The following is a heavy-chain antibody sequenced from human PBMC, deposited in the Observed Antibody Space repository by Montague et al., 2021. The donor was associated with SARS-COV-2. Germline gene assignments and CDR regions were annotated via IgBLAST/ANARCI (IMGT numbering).Heavy chain of an antibody. CDR2: IYHSGST. D-gene: IGHD6-13*01. CDR3: AGDRRSWFPPYYYGMDV. V-gene: IGHV4-4*02. Sequence: SETLSLTCAVSGGSISSSNWWSWVRQPPGKGLEWIGGIYHSGSTNYNSSLKSRVTISVDKSKNQFSLKLSSVTAADTAVYYCAGDRRSWFPPYYYGMDVWGQGTTVTVSS. CDR1: GGSISSSNW. J-gene: IGHJ6*02.